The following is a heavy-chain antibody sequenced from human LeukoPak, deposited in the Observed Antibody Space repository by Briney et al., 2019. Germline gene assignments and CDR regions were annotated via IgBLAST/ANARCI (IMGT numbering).Heavy chain of an antibody. CDR1: GVSISSVGYY. CDR2: IYYSGST. D-gene: IGHD6-13*01. J-gene: IGHJ5*02. Sequence: PSQTLCLTCTVSGVSISSVGYYWSWSRQHPGKGLEWVVYIYYSGSTYYNPSLKSRLTISVDTSKNQFYLKLSSVTAADTAVYYCARGQHQLARKRNNWFDPRRQRTLLTVPS. CDR3: ARGQHQLARKRNNWFDP. V-gene: IGHV4-31*03.